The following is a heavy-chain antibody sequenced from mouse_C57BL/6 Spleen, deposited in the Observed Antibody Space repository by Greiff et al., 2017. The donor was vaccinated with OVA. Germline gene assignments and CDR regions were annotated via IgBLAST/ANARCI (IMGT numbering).Heavy chain of an antibody. CDR1: GYTFTDYY. D-gene: IGHD4-1*02. CDR3: ARGPTGTRYFDY. Sequence: VQWVESGAELVRPGASVKLSCKASGYTFTDYYINWVKQRPGQGLEWIARIYPGSGNTYYNEKFKGKATLTAEKSSSTAYMQLSSLTSEDSAVYFCARGPTGTRYFDYWGQGTTLTVSS. V-gene: IGHV1-76*01. CDR2: IYPGSGNT. J-gene: IGHJ2*01.